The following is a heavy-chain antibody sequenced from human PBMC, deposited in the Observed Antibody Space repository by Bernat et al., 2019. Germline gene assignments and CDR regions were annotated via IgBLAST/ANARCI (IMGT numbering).Heavy chain of an antibody. Sequence: QVQLVQSVAXXKKPGASXXXSCKAXXYTFTSYYMHWVRQAPGQWLELMGIINHSGGSTSYAQKFQGRVTMTRDTSTSTVYMELSSLRSEDTDVYYCARSSTGWLRHFDYWGQGNLVTVSS. CDR3: ARSSTGWLRHFDY. V-gene: IGHV1-46*01. J-gene: IGHJ4*02. D-gene: IGHD5-12*01. CDR2: INHSGGST. CDR1: XYTFTSYY.